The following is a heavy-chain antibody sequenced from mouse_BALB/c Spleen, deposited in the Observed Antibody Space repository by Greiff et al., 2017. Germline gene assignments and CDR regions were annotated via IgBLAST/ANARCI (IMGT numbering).Heavy chain of an antibody. J-gene: IGHJ1*01. CDR3: ARNGPWYFDV. CDR1: GYSITSDYA. CDR2: ISYSGST. V-gene: IGHV3-2*02. Sequence: EVKLQESGPGLVKPSQSLSLTCTVTGYSITSDYAWNWIRQFPGNKLEWMGYISYSGSTSYNPSLKSRISITRDTSKNQFFLQLNSVTTEDTATYYCARNGPWYFDVWGAGTTVTVSS.